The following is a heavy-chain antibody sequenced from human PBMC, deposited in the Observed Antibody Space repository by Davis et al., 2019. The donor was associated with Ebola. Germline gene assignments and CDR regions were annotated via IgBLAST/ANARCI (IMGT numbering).Heavy chain of an antibody. D-gene: IGHD1-26*01. CDR3: AKVPRYSGSSIYWYFDL. CDR1: GFTFSSYA. J-gene: IGHJ2*01. Sequence: GESLKISCAASGFTFSSYAMSWVRQAPGKGLEWVSAISGSGGSTYYADSVKGRFTISRDNSKNTLYLQMNSLRAEDTAVYYCAKVPRYSGSSIYWYFDLWGRGTLVTVSS. V-gene: IGHV3-23*01. CDR2: ISGSGGST.